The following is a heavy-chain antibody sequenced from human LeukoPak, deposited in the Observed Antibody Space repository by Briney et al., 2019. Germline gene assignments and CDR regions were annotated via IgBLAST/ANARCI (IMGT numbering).Heavy chain of an antibody. CDR3: ARGGNWNDAFEY. CDR2: ISYKGRT. V-gene: IGHV4-59*08. D-gene: IGHD1-20*01. J-gene: IGHJ4*02. Sequence: SETLSLTCTVSGGSLSSFYWSWIRQPPGKGLQWIGYISYKGRTNYNPSLKSRVTMSVDTSKRQFSLNLNSLTAADTGVYYCARGGNWNDAFEYWGQGIFITVSS. CDR1: GGSLSSFY.